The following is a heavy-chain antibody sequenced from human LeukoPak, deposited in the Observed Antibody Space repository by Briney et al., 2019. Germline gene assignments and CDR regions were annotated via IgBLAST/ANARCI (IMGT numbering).Heavy chain of an antibody. J-gene: IGHJ4*02. CDR1: GGSISSYY. V-gene: IGHV4-4*07. CDR3: ARTPQGDNYFDY. D-gene: IGHD3-9*01. Sequence: SETLSLTCTVSGGSISSYYWSWIRQPAGKGLEWIGRIYTSGSTNYNPSLKSRVTMSVDTSNNQLSLMMTSVTAADTAVFYCARTPQGDNYFDYWGQGHLVTVSS. CDR2: IYTSGST.